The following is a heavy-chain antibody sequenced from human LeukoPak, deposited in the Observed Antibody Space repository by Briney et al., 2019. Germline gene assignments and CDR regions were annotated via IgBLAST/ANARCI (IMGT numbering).Heavy chain of an antibody. CDR1: GFIFSDYY. D-gene: IGHD5/OR15-5a*01. J-gene: IGHJ4*02. Sequence: GGSLRLSCAASGFIFSDYYMSWIRQAPGKGLEWISYISSSSSYTNYVDSVKGRFTISRDNAKNSLYLQMDSLRAEDTAVYYCARAVSVSSYYFDCWGQGTLVTVSS. CDR2: ISSSSSYT. CDR3: ARAVSVSSYYFDC. V-gene: IGHV3-11*05.